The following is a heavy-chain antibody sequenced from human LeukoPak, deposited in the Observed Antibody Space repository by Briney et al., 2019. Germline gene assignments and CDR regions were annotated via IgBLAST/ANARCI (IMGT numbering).Heavy chain of an antibody. V-gene: IGHV4-61*02. J-gene: IGHJ6*03. CDR1: GGSISSGSYY. Sequence: SETLSLTCTVSGGSISSGSYYWSWIRQPAGKGLEWIGRIYTSGSTNYNPSLKSRVTISVDTSKNQFSLKLSSVTAADTAVYYCARGSSYYDFWSGRYYYYYMDVWGKGTTVTVSS. CDR3: ARGSSYYDFWSGRYYYYYMDV. D-gene: IGHD3-3*01. CDR2: IYTSGST.